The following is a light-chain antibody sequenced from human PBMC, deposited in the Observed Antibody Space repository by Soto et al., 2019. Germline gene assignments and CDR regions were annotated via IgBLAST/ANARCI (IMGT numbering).Light chain of an antibody. V-gene: IGLV2-23*01. CDR3: CAYTGSGTVV. CDR2: EAT. CDR1: SNDVGTYNP. J-gene: IGLJ3*02. Sequence: QSALTQPASVSGSPEQSITISCTGTSNDVGTYNPVSWYQQHPGKAPKVMIYEATKRPSGVSNRFSGSKSGNTASLTISGLQAEDEADYYCCAYTGSGTVVFGGGTKLTVL.